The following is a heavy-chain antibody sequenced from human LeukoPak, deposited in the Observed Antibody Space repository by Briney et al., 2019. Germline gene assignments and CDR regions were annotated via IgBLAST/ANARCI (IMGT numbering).Heavy chain of an antibody. J-gene: IGHJ6*02. CDR2: ISSSGSTI. Sequence: GGSLRLSCAASGFTFSDYYMSWIRQAPGKGLEWVSYISSSGSTIYYADSVKGRFTISRDNAKNSLYLQMNSLRAEDTAVYYCARDLEWELGSSHYYYGMDVWGQGTTVTVSS. D-gene: IGHD1-26*01. V-gene: IGHV3-11*01. CDR1: GFTFSDYY. CDR3: ARDLEWELGSSHYYYGMDV.